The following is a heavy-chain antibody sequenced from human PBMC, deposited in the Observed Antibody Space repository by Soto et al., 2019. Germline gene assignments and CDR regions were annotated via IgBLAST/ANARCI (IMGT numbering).Heavy chain of an antibody. CDR2: ISGSGGST. Sequence: EVQLLESGGGLVQPGGSLRLSCAASGFTSSSYAMSWVRQAPGKGLEWVSAISGSGGSTYYADSVKGRFTISRDNSRNTLYRQMNSLRAEDTAVYYCAKASGWFGELDYWGQGTLVPVSS. D-gene: IGHD3-10*01. CDR3: AKASGWFGELDY. V-gene: IGHV3-23*01. J-gene: IGHJ4*02. CDR1: GFTSSSYA.